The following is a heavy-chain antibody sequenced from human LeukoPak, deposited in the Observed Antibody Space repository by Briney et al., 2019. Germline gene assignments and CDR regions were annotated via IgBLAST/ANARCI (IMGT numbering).Heavy chain of an antibody. Sequence: KASETLSLTCTVSGGSISSYYWSWIRQPAGKGLEWIGRIYTSGSTNYNPSLKSRVTMSVDTSKNQFSLKLSSVTAADTAVYYCAREPHSYGSGSYEYYMDVWGKGTTVTISS. CDR1: GGSISSYY. CDR3: AREPHSYGSGSYEYYMDV. J-gene: IGHJ6*03. D-gene: IGHD3-10*01. CDR2: IYTSGST. V-gene: IGHV4-4*07.